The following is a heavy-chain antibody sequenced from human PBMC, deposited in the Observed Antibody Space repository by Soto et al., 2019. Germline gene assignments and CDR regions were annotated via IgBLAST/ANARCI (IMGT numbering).Heavy chain of an antibody. Sequence: QVQLVESGGGVVQPGRSLRLSCAASGFTFSSYGMHWVLQALCTRLEWVSVICYDGSNKYYADSVKGRCTISRDKSKNTLYLQRNNVRSEDTAVYYFARDESMEAPYDDYSCHVTLLAVSA. CDR3: ARDESMEAPYDDY. J-gene: IGHJ4*01. CDR1: GFTFSSYG. V-gene: IGHV3-33*01. CDR2: ICYDGSNK. D-gene: IGHD3-3*01.